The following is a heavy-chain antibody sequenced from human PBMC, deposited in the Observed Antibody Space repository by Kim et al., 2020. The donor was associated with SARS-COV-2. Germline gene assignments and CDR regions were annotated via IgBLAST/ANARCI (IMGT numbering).Heavy chain of an antibody. Sequence: GGSLRLSCAASGFTFSSYTMNWVRQAPGKGLEWVSSISSTSNYIYYADSVKGRFTISRDNAKNSLYLQMNSLRAEDTAVYYCARGRWDLHYFDNWGQGTLVTVSS. CDR3: ARGRWDLHYFDN. V-gene: IGHV3-21*01. J-gene: IGHJ4*02. CDR1: GFTFSSYT. CDR2: ISSTSNYI. D-gene: IGHD1-26*01.